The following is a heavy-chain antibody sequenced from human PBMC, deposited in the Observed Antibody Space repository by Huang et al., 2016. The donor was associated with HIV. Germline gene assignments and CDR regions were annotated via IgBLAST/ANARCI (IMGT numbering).Heavy chain of an antibody. CDR1: VGSITSNTYY. CDR3: ARHGDYDGSGNYPYAYYYYYGMDV. D-gene: IGHD3-10*01. V-gene: IGHV4-39*01. Sequence: QLQLQESGPGLVKPSETLSLTCTVSVGSITSNTYYWGWIRQPTGKGLGWIGTIYCRGSTYHNPTLKSRVTISVATSKNQFSLNLSAATAADTAVYYCARHGDYDGSGNYPYAYYYYYGMDVWGQGTTVTVSS. J-gene: IGHJ6*02. CDR2: IYCRGST.